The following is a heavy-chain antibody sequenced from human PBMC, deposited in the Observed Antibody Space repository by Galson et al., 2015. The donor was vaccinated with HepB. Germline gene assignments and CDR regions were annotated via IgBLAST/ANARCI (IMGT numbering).Heavy chain of an antibody. CDR2: IKQDGSEK. Sequence: SLRLSCAASGFTFSSYWMSWVRQAPGKGLEWVANIKQDGSEKYYVDSVKGRFTISRDNAKNSLYLQMNSLRAEDTAVYYCARDGSSSWRTGGDDAFDIWGQGTLVTVSS. CDR1: GFTFSSYW. CDR3: ARDGSSSWRTGGDDAFDI. J-gene: IGHJ3*02. D-gene: IGHD6-13*01. V-gene: IGHV3-7*01.